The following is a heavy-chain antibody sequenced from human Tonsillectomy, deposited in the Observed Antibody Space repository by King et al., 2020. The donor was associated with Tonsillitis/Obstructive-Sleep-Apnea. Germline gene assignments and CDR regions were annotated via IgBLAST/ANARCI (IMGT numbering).Heavy chain of an antibody. CDR2: IYNGGST. D-gene: IGHD5-12*01. CDR3: ARDIVTTSGGSYYFDY. Sequence: VQLVESGGGLIQPGGSLRLSCAASGFTVSSNYMSWVRQAPGKGLEWVSVIYNGGSTNYEDSVKGRFTISRDNSKNTLYPQMNSLRAEDTAVYYCARDIVTTSGGSYYFDYWGQGTLVTVSS. V-gene: IGHV3-53*01. CDR1: GFTVSSNY. J-gene: IGHJ4*02.